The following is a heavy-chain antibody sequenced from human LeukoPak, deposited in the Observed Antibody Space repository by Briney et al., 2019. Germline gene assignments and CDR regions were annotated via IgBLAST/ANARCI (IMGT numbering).Heavy chain of an antibody. CDR3: AKEGGAVAGYFDY. D-gene: IGHD6-19*01. V-gene: IGHV3-30*18. J-gene: IGHJ4*02. Sequence: GGSLRLSCAASGFTFSSYGMHWVRQAPGKGLEWVAVISYDGSNKYYADSVKGRFTISRDNSKNTLYLQMNSLRAEDTAVYYCAKEGGAVAGYFDYWGQGTLATVSS. CDR2: ISYDGSNK. CDR1: GFTFSSYG.